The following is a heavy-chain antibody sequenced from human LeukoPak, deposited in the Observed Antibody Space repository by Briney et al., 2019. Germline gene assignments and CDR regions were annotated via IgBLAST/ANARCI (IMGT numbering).Heavy chain of an antibody. CDR2: IHQDGSEI. CDR3: ATASSYDSSGYYSPRAEYFQH. CDR1: GFTFSSYW. Sequence: GGSLRLSCAASGFTFSSYWMSWVRQAPGKGLEWVADIHQDGSEIYYVDSVKGRFTISRDNAKNSLYLQMNSLRAEDTAVYYCATASSYDSSGYYSPRAEYFQHWGQGTLVTVSS. V-gene: IGHV3-7*03. D-gene: IGHD3-22*01. J-gene: IGHJ1*01.